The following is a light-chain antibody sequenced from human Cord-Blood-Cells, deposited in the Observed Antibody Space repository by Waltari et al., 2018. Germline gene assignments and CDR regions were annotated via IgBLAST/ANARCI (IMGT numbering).Light chain of an antibody. J-gene: IGKJ2*01. Sequence: IQLTQSPSFLSASVGDRVTITCRASQGISSYLVWYQQKPGKAPKLLIYAASTLQSGVPSRFSGSGSGTEFTLTISSLQPEDFATYYCQQLNSYPYTFGQGTKLEIK. CDR2: AAS. CDR1: QGISSY. CDR3: QQLNSYPYT. V-gene: IGKV1-9*01.